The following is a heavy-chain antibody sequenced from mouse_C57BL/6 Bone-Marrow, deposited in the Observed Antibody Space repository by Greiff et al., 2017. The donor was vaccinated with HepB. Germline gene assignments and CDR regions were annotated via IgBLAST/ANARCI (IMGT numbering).Heavy chain of an antibody. Sequence: VQLQQPGAELVKPGASVKMSCKASGYTFTSYWITWVKQRPGQGLEWIGDIYPGSGSTNYNEKFKSKATLTVDTSSSTAYMQLSSLTSEDSAVYDCSWRYSSNCEDYFDYWGQGTTLTVSS. CDR2: IYPGSGST. CDR3: SWRYSSNCEDYFDY. V-gene: IGHV1-55*01. J-gene: IGHJ2*01. CDR1: GYTFTSYW. D-gene: IGHD2-5*01.